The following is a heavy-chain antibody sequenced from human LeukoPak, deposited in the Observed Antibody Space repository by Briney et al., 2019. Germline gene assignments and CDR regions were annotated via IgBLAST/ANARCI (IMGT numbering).Heavy chain of an antibody. Sequence: SETLSLTCTVSGGSISSHYWSWIRQPPGKGLEWIGDIYYSGSTNYNPSLKSRVTISVDTSKNQFSLKLSSVTAADTAVYYCARGGFYDFWSGYYTRDVWFDPWGQGTLVTVSS. V-gene: IGHV4-59*11. J-gene: IGHJ5*02. D-gene: IGHD3-3*01. CDR3: ARGGFYDFWSGYYTRDVWFDP. CDR2: IYYSGST. CDR1: GGSISSHY.